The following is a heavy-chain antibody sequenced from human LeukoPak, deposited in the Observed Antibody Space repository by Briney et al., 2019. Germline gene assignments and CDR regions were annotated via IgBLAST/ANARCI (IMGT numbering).Heavy chain of an antibody. J-gene: IGHJ5*02. CDR3: ARGGDSYDSSGYYKKWFDP. D-gene: IGHD3-22*01. Sequence: GASVKVSCKASGYTFTTYGIRWVRQAPGQGLEWVGWISSYNGNTNYAQKLQGRVTMTTDTSTSTAYMELRSLQSDDTAAYYCARGGDSYDSSGYYKKWFDPWGQGTLVTVSS. V-gene: IGHV1-18*01. CDR1: GYTFTTYG. CDR2: ISSYNGNT.